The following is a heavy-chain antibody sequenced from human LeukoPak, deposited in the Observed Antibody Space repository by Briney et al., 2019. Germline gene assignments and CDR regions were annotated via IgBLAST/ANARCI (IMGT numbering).Heavy chain of an antibody. V-gene: IGHV3-33*01. D-gene: IGHD2-2*02. CDR1: GFSFSSYG. Sequence: GRSLRLSCAASGFSFSSYGIHWVRQAPGKGLEWVTLIWYDGSRKYYADSVKGRFTISRDNAKNSLYLQMNSLRDEDTAVYYCARDPNPRVGYCSSTSCYTTPYFDYWGQGTLVTVSS. J-gene: IGHJ4*02. CDR3: ARDPNPRVGYCSSTSCYTTPYFDY. CDR2: IWYDGSRK.